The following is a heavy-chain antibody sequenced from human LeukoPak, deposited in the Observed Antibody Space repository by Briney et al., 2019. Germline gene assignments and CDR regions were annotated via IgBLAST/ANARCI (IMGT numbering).Heavy chain of an antibody. CDR1: GFTFSSYA. CDR2: ISYDGSNK. V-gene: IGHV3-30-3*01. Sequence: AGGSLRLSCAASGFTFSSYAMHWVRQAPGKGLEWVAVISYDGSNKYYADSVKGRFTISRDNAKNSLYLQMNSLRAEDTAVYYCASTYRKNYGDYVSYFDYWGQGTLVTVSS. J-gene: IGHJ4*02. D-gene: IGHD4-17*01. CDR3: ASTYRKNYGDYVSYFDY.